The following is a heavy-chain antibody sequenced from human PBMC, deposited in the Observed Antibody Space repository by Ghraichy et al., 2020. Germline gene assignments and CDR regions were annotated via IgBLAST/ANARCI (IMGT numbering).Heavy chain of an antibody. Sequence: GGSLRLSCAASGFTFSSYAMSWVRQAPGKGLEWVSAISGSGGSTYYADSVKGRFTISRDNSKNTLYLQMNSLRVEDTAVYYRAKDNYGGPYYYYGMDVWGQGTTVTVSS. D-gene: IGHD4-23*01. CDR1: GFTFSSYA. J-gene: IGHJ6*02. CDR3: AKDNYGGPYYYYGMDV. CDR2: ISGSGGST. V-gene: IGHV3-23*01.